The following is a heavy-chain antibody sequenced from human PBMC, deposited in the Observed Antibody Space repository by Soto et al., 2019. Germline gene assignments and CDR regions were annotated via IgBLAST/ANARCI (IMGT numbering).Heavy chain of an antibody. CDR2: IIPIFGTA. D-gene: IGHD3-10*01. CDR3: ARDGLAYYYRSGSTGAWFDP. Sequence: SVKVSCKACGGTFSSYAISWVGQAGGQGREWMGGIIPIFGTANYAQKFQGRVTITADESTSTAYMELSSLRSEDTAVYYCARDGLAYYYRSGSTGAWFDPWGQGTLVTVSS. CDR1: GGTFSSYA. J-gene: IGHJ5*02. V-gene: IGHV1-69*13.